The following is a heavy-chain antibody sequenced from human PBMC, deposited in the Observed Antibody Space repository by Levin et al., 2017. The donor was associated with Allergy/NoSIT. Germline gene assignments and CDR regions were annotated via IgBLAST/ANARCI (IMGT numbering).Heavy chain of an antibody. Sequence: GESLKISCAASGFTFSSYGMHWVRQAPGKGLEWVAVISYDGSNKYYADSVKGRFTISRDNSKNTLYLQMNSLRAEDTAVYYCAKDSVRTYYDILTGYYPYYYYYMDVWGKGTTVTVSS. V-gene: IGHV3-30*18. CDR1: GFTFSSYG. J-gene: IGHJ6*03. CDR2: ISYDGSNK. CDR3: AKDSVRTYYDILTGYYPYYYYYMDV. D-gene: IGHD3-9*01.